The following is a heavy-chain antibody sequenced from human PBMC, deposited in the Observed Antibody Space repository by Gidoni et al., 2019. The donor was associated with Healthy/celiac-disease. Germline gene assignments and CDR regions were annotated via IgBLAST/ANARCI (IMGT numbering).Heavy chain of an antibody. Sequence: EVQLLESGGGLVQPGGSLRLSCAASGFTFSSYAMSWVRQAPGKGLEWVSAISGSGGSTYYADSVKGRFTISRDNSKNTLYLQMNSLRAEDTAVYYCAKGGGEYQLLYRGVYFDYWGQGTLVTVSS. J-gene: IGHJ4*02. CDR1: GFTFSSYA. CDR2: ISGSGGST. CDR3: AKGGGEYQLLYRGVYFDY. D-gene: IGHD2-2*02. V-gene: IGHV3-23*01.